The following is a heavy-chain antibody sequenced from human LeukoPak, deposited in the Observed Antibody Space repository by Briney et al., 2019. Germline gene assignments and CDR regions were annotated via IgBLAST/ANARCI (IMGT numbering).Heavy chain of an antibody. Sequence: GASVKVSCKASGYTFTSYGINWVRQAPGQGLEWMGWINTNNVNRNYAQKLQGRVAMTTDTSTNTANMELMSLTSDDTAVYYCARAGQPDYWGQGTLVTVSS. J-gene: IGHJ4*02. CDR3: ARAGQPDY. CDR1: GYTFTSYG. CDR2: INTNNVNR. V-gene: IGHV1-18*01. D-gene: IGHD1-14*01.